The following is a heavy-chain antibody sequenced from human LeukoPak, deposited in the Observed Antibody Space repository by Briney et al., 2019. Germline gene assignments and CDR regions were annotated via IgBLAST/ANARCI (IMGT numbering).Heavy chain of an antibody. V-gene: IGHV3-23*01. CDR2: ISGSDGST. Sequence: GGSLRLSCAASGFTFSSYAMSWVCQAPGKGLEWVSAISGSDGSTYYADSVKGRFTISRDNSKNTLYLQMNSLRAEDTAVYYCAKDRIQLWLRGAFDIWGQGTMVTVSS. CDR1: GFTFSSYA. D-gene: IGHD5-18*01. CDR3: AKDRIQLWLRGAFDI. J-gene: IGHJ3*02.